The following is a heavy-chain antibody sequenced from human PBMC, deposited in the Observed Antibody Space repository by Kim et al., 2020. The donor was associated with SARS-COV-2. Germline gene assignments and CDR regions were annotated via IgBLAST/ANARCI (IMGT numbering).Heavy chain of an antibody. J-gene: IGHJ4*02. CDR3: ARDLEGFDY. D-gene: IGHD1-1*01. Sequence: ASVKVSCKTSGYGFTSNYLHWVRLAPGQGLEWMGMIYPLDGTTTYAQQFQGRVTMTSDTSTRTVYMELSSLSSEDTAVYYCARDLEGFDYWGRGTPVTVS. CDR1: GYGFTSNY. CDR2: IYPLDGTT. V-gene: IGHV1-46*01.